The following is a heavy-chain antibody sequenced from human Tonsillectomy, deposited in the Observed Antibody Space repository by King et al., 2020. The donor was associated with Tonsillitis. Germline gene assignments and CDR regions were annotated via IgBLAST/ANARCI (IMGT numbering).Heavy chain of an antibody. D-gene: IGHD3-16*01. CDR2: IYPGHSDI. J-gene: IGHJ6*04. V-gene: IGHV5-51*01. Sequence: VQLVESGAEGKKLGDSLKIACTGSGYKFTNYWIGWVRQMPGKGLEWLGIIYPGHSDIRYSPSFHSQVTIPADKSINTAYLQWGSLKSSDTAMYYCAKSWATRRGTDYGIDVWGTGPTVTVSS. CDR3: AKSWATRRGTDYGIDV. CDR1: GYKFTNYW.